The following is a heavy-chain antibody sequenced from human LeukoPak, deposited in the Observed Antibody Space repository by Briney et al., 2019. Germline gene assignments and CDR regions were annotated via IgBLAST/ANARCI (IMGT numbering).Heavy chain of an antibody. CDR1: GGSISTYC. V-gene: IGHV4-59*01. J-gene: IGHJ4*02. CDR2: ISFSGST. CDR3: ARDRRDTAMAHPFDY. Sequence: SETLSLTCTVSGGSISTYCWSWIRQAPGKGLEWIGFISFSGSTNYNPSLKSRVTISIDTSKTQFSLKLSSVTAADTAVYYCARDRRDTAMAHPFDYWGQGTLVTVSS. D-gene: IGHD5-18*01.